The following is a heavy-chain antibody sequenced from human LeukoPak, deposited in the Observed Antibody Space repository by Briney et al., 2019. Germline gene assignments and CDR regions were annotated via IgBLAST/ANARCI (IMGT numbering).Heavy chain of an antibody. CDR3: ARVVEVATSTFAAY. D-gene: IGHD5-12*01. CDR1: GYTFTGYD. CDR2: INPNSGGT. J-gene: IGHJ4*02. Sequence: ASVMDYCKASGYTFTGYDIHWVRQAPGQGLEWMGWINPNSGGTNYAQKFQGRVTMTRDTSISTAYMELSRLRSDDTAVYYCARVVEVATSTFAAYCEQGTLVTVSS. V-gene: IGHV1-2*02.